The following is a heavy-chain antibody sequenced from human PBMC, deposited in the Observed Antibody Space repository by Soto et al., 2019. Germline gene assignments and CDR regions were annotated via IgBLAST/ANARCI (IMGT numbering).Heavy chain of an antibody. D-gene: IGHD2-15*01. CDR3: AKDPTNCSGGSCSEYYFDY. V-gene: IGHV3-23*01. CDR1: GFTFSSYA. J-gene: IGHJ4*02. CDR2: ISGSGGST. Sequence: GGSLRLSCAASGFTFSSYAMSWVRQAPGKGLEWVSAISGSGGSTYYADSVKGRFTISRDNSKNTLYLQMNSLRAEDTAVYYCAKDPTNCSGGSCSEYYFDYWGQGTLVTVSS.